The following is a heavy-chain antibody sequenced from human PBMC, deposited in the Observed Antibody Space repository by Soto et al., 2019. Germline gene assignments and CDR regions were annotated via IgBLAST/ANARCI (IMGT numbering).Heavy chain of an antibody. J-gene: IGHJ4*02. V-gene: IGHV3-30-3*01. CDR3: ARDPGGSYYDYYFDY. D-gene: IGHD1-26*01. Sequence: GGSLRLSCAASGFTFSRYAMHWVREAPDKGLEWVAVISYDGNNKYYADSVKGRFTISRDNSKNTLYLQMNSLRAEDTAVYYCARDPGGSYYDYYFDYWGQGTLVTVSS. CDR2: ISYDGNNK. CDR1: GFTFSRYA.